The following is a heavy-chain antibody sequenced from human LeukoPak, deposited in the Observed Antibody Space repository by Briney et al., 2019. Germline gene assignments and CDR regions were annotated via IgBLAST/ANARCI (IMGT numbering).Heavy chain of an antibody. CDR3: ARTTEGYCSSASCFGFSYSYYMDV. Sequence: SGTLSLTCTVSGGSISSYYWSWIRQPPGKGLEWIGYIYYSGSTNYNPSLKSRVTISVDTSKNQFSLKLSSVIAADTAVYYCARTTEGYCSSASCFGFSYSYYMDVWGKGTTVTISS. V-gene: IGHV4-59*01. D-gene: IGHD2-2*01. CDR1: GGSISSYY. CDR2: IYYSGST. J-gene: IGHJ6*03.